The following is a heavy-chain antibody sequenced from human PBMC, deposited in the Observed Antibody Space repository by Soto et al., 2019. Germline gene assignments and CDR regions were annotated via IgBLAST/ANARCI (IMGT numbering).Heavy chain of an antibody. V-gene: IGHV4-34*01. CDR1: GGSFSGYY. Sequence: SETLSLTCAVYGGSFSGYYWSWIRQPPGKGLEWIGEINHSGSTNYSPSLKSRVTISVDTSKNQFSLKLSSVTAADTAVYYCAKLHWYYYGMDVWGQGTTVTVSS. CDR3: AKLHWYYYGMDV. J-gene: IGHJ6*02. CDR2: INHSGST.